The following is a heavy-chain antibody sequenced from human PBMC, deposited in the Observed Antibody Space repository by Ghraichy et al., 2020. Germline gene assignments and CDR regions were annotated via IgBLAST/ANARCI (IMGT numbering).Heavy chain of an antibody. J-gene: IGHJ6*03. Sequence: YAVYGGSFSGYYWSWIRQPPGKGLEWIGEINHSGSTNYNPSLKSRVTISVDTSKNQFSLKLSSVTAADTAVYYCAREWGRGAARQTQSAYYYYYYMDVWGKGTTVTVSS. V-gene: IGHV4-34*01. D-gene: IGHD6-6*01. CDR3: AREWGRGAARQTQSAYYYYYYMDV. CDR1: GGSFSGYY. CDR2: INHSGST.